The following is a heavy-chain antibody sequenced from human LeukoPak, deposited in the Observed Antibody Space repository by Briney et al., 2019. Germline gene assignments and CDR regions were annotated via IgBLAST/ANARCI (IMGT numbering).Heavy chain of an antibody. D-gene: IGHD3-22*01. Sequence: GASVKVSCEASGYTFTSYDINWVRQATGQGLECMGWMNPNSGNTGYAQNFQRRVTMTRNTSISTAYMELSSLRSDDTAMYYCARAPGVVSYSDSSGYYYSGDFDYWGQGTPVTVSS. CDR2: MNPNSGNT. CDR3: ARAPGVVSYSDSSGYYYSGDFDY. CDR1: GYTFTSYD. V-gene: IGHV1-8*01. J-gene: IGHJ4*02.